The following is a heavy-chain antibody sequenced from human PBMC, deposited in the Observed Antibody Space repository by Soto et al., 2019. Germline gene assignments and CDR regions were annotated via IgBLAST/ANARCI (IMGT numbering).Heavy chain of an antibody. V-gene: IGHV4-34*01. CDR2: INHSGST. J-gene: IGHJ6*03. D-gene: IGHD3-10*01. Sequence: QVQLQQWGAGLLKPSETLSLTCAVYGGSFSGYYWSWIRQPPGKGLEWIGEINHSGSTNYNPSLKSRVTISVDTSKNQFPLKLSSVTAADTAVYYCARALMVWVTYYYMDVWGKGTTVTVSS. CDR1: GGSFSGYY. CDR3: ARALMVWVTYYYMDV.